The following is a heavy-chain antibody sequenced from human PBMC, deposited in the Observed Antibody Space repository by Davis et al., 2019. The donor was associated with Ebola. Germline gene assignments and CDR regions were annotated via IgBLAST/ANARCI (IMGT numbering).Heavy chain of an antibody. V-gene: IGHV1-8*01. CDR1: GYIFTSND. CDR3: ARGMTAYCGGDCYTDFDY. J-gene: IGHJ4*02. D-gene: IGHD2-21*02. CDR2: MNPESGNT. Sequence: ASVTVSCMASGYIFTSNDINWVRQATGQGLKWMGWMNPESGNTGYASKFQGRVTMTRNNSFTTAYMELNSLRSEDTAVYYCARGMTAYCGGDCYTDFDYWGQGTLVTVSS.